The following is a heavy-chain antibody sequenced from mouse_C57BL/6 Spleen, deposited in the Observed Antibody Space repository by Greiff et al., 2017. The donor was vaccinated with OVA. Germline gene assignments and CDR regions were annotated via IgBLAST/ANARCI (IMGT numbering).Heavy chain of an antibody. D-gene: IGHD1-1*01. CDR2: INPNNGGT. Sequence: EVQRVESGPELVKPGASVKMSCKASGYTFTDYNMHWVKQSHGKSLEWIGYINPNNGGTSYNQKFKGKATLTVNKSSSTAYMELRSLTSEDSAVYYCATLTTRNYWGQGTTLTVSS. V-gene: IGHV1-22*01. CDR3: ATLTTRNY. CDR1: GYTFTDYN. J-gene: IGHJ2*01.